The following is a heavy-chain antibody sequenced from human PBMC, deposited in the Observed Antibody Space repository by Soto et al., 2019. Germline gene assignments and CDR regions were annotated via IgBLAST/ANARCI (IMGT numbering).Heavy chain of an antibody. CDR1: GFTFSSYG. D-gene: IGHD6-19*01. J-gene: IGHJ5*02. CDR2: IWYDGSNK. Sequence: GGSLRLSCAASGFTFSSYGMHWVRQAPGKGLEWVAVIWYDGSNKYYADSVKGRFTISRDNSKNTLYLQMNSLRAEDTAVYYCARDAVAGTGDWFDPWGQGTLLTVSS. V-gene: IGHV3-33*01. CDR3: ARDAVAGTGDWFDP.